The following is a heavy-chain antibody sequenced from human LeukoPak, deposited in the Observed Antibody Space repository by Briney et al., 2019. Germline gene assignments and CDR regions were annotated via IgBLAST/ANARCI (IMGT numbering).Heavy chain of an antibody. V-gene: IGHV4-34*01. Sequence: KTSETLSLTCAVYGGSFSGYYWSWIRQPPGKGLEWIGEINHSGSTNYNPSLKSRVTISVDTSKNQFSLKLSSVTAADTAVYHCAGGIFGVVINAFHIWGQGTMVTVSS. J-gene: IGHJ3*02. CDR1: GGSFSGYY. CDR2: INHSGST. D-gene: IGHD3-3*01. CDR3: AGGIFGVVINAFHI.